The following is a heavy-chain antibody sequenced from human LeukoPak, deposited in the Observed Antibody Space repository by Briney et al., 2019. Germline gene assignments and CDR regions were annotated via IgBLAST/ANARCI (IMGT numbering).Heavy chain of an antibody. CDR2: ISGSGGST. J-gene: IGHJ6*02. CDR3: AKAELDGGYPYYGMDV. Sequence: GGSLRLSCAASGFTFSSYAMSWVRQAPGKGLEWVSAISGSGGSTYYADSVKGRFTISRDNSKNTVYLQMNSLRAEDTAVYYCAKAELDGGYPYYGMDVWGQGTTVTVSS. CDR1: GFTFSSYA. D-gene: IGHD6-25*01. V-gene: IGHV3-23*01.